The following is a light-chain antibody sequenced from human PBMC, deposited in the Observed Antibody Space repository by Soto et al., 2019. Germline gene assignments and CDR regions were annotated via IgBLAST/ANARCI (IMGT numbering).Light chain of an antibody. CDR1: QSVYNTY. CDR2: GAS. J-gene: IGKJ2*01. Sequence: EIVLTQSPGTLSLSPGERATLSCRASQSVYNTYLGWYQQKPGQAPRLLIYGASSRTTGTPDRFNGGGSGTEFTLTISGLEPEDFAVYYCQQYGSSPATFGQGTKVEF. V-gene: IGKV3-20*01. CDR3: QQYGSSPAT.